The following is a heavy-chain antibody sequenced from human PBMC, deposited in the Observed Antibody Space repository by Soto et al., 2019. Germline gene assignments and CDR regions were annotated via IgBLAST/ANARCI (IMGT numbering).Heavy chain of an antibody. CDR1: GFTFSSYA. D-gene: IGHD3-10*01. Sequence: GGSLRLSCAASGFTFSSYAMHWVRQAPGKGLEYVSAISSNGGSTYYANSVKGRFTISRDNSKNTLYLQMGSLRAEDMAVYYCARPAVGGKRYHYYMDVWAKGTTVTVSS. CDR3: ARPAVGGKRYHYYMDV. V-gene: IGHV3-64*01. J-gene: IGHJ6*03. CDR2: ISSNGGST.